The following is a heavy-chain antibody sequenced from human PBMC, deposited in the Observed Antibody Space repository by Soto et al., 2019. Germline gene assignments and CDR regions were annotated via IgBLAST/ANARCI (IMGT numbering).Heavy chain of an antibody. J-gene: IGHJ4*02. CDR2: IYDSGSS. V-gene: IGHV4-30-4*01. CDR3: ARGQAVAVYYFDY. D-gene: IGHD6-19*01. CDR1: GASISSGDYF. Sequence: SETLSLTCTVSGASISSGDYFWSWIRQSPGKGLQWIGYIYDSGSSYYNPSLKSRVTMSVDTSKNQFSLKLSSVTAADTAVYYCARGQAVAVYYFDYWGQGTLVTVSS.